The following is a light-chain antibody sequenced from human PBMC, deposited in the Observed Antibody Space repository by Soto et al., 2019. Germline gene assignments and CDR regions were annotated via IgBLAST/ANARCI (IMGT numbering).Light chain of an antibody. J-gene: IGLJ3*02. CDR2: NTN. CDR1: SGSVSTSYY. V-gene: IGLV8-61*01. Sequence: QTVVTQEPSFSVSPGRTVTLTCGLSSGSVSTSYYPSWYQQTPGQAPRTLIYNTNKRSSGFPDRFSGSILGSKAALTITGAQADDESDYYCVLYMGSGVWVFGGGTKVTVL. CDR3: VLYMGSGVWV.